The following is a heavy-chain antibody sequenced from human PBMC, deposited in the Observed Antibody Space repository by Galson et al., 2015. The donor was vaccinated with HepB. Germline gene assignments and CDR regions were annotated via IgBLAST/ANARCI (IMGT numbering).Heavy chain of an antibody. CDR1: GDSVSSNSAA. V-gene: IGHV6-1*01. J-gene: IGHJ4*02. CDR2: TYYRSKWYN. Sequence: CAISGDSVSSNSAAWNWIRQSPSRGLEWLGRTYYRSKWYNDYAVSVKSRITINPDTSKNQFSLQLNSVTPEDTAVYYCARGFGIAAAVTFDYWGQGTLVTVSS. D-gene: IGHD6-13*01. CDR3: ARGFGIAAAVTFDY.